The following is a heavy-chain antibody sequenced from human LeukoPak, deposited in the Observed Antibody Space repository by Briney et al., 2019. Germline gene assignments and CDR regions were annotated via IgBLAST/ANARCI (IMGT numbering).Heavy chain of an antibody. CDR1: GFTASCRG. J-gene: IGHJ2*01. Sequence: GRSLRLSCAASGFTASCRGMHWVRQAPGKGLEWVAVIWYDGSNKYYADSVKGRFTISRDNSKNTLYLQMNSLRAEDTAVYYCARELISTTWRGNRSYFDLWGRGTLVTVSS. D-gene: IGHD1-1*01. CDR3: ARELISTTWRGNRSYFDL. CDR2: IWYDGSNK. V-gene: IGHV3-33*01.